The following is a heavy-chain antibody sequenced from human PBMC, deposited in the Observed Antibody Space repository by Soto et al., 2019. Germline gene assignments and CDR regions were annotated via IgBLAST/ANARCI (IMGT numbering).Heavy chain of an antibody. V-gene: IGHV3-23*01. CDR2: ISGGGDVT. CDR1: GFTFSSYA. D-gene: IGHD3-9*01. Sequence: PGGSLRLSCAASGFTFSSYAMTWVRQTPGKGLEWVSTISGGGDVTYYADSVKGRFTISRDNSKNTVYLQMKSLRAEDTAVYYCAKRGRDWLYFDYWGQGTLVTVSS. J-gene: IGHJ4*02. CDR3: AKRGRDWLYFDY.